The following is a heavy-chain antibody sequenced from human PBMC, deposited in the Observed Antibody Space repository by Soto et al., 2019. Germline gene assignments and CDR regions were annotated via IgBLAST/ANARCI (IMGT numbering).Heavy chain of an antibody. CDR2: TYYRSKWYN. CDR3: AKGDNLGPKTGYAFDP. V-gene: IGHV6-1*01. CDR1: GDSVSSNSAA. J-gene: IGHJ5*02. D-gene: IGHD5-12*01. Sequence: RSQTLSLTCAISGDSVSSNSAAWNWIRQSPSRGLEWLGRTYYRSKWYNDYAVSVKSRITINPDTSNNQFSLQLNSVTPEDTAVYFCAKGDNLGPKTGYAFDPWGQGIMVTVS.